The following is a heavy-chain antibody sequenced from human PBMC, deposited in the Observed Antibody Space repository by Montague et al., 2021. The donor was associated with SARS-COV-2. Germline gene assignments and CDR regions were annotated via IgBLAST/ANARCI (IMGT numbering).Heavy chain of an antibody. CDR1: GGPISSSGYY. V-gene: IGHV4-39*01. J-gene: IGHJ5*02. D-gene: IGHD3/OR15-3a*01. CDR2: IYYSGST. CDR3: ARGLVGWFDP. Sequence: SETLSLTCTVSGGPISSSGYYWGWIRQPPGKGLEWIGSIYYSGSTYYNPSLKSRVTISVDTSKNQFSLKLSSVTAADTAVYYCARGLVGWFDPWGQGTLVTVSS.